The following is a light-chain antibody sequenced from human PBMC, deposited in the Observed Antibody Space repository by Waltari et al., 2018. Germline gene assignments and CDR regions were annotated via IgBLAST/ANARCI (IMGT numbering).Light chain of an antibody. CDR1: ESVSSN. CDR3: QQYNKWPPIT. J-gene: IGKJ5*01. V-gene: IGKV3-15*01. CDR2: DAS. Sequence: DIVVTQSPATPSASPRERVTLSCRTSESVSSNIAWYQQKPGQVLRLLIYDASTRGTHTPARFRGNGSGTEFRLTISSLQPEDFGVYYCQQYNKWPPITFGQGTRLEIK.